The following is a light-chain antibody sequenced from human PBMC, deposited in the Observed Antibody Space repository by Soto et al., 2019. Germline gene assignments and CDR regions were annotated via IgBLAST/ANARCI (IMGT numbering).Light chain of an antibody. CDR3: QLYDNSPLFT. CDR2: AAS. Sequence: ESVLTQSPGTLSLSPGERATLSCRVTQSVSSRYLAWYQQKPGQAPRLLIYAASSRATGVPDRFRGSGFGTEFTLTISGLEPEDFAVYYCQLYDNSPLFTFGQGTRVEI. V-gene: IGKV3-20*01. J-gene: IGKJ2*01. CDR1: QSVSSRY.